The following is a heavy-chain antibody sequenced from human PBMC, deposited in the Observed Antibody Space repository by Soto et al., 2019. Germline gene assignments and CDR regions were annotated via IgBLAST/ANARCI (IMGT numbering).Heavy chain of an antibody. Sequence: PXETLSLTCTVAGDSIISSDFYWGWVRQPPGKGLEWIGSIFYLGSSYYNPSLKSRVTMSVDTSKNQFSLRLRSVTAADTALYFCARHSLALRKNNWFDLWGQGIMVTVSS. CDR3: ARHSLALRKNNWFDL. CDR1: GDSIISSDFY. J-gene: IGHJ5*02. V-gene: IGHV4-39*01. D-gene: IGHD3-3*02. CDR2: IFYLGSS.